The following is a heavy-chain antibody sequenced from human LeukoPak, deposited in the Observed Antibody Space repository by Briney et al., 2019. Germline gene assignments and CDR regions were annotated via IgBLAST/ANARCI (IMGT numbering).Heavy chain of an antibody. CDR1: GFTFDDYT. J-gene: IGHJ6*03. D-gene: IGHD3-10*01. Sequence: GGSLRLSCAASGFTFDDYTMHWVRQAPGKGLEWVSLISWDGGSTYYADSVKGRFTISRDNSKNSLYLQMNSLRTEDTALYYCAKSPMGRGVIFYMDVWGKGTTVTVSS. V-gene: IGHV3-43*01. CDR2: ISWDGGST. CDR3: AKSPMGRGVIFYMDV.